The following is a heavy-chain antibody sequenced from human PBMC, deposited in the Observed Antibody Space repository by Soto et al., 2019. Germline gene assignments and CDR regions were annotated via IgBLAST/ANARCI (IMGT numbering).Heavy chain of an antibody. CDR1: GYTFTSYA. CDR2: INAGNGNT. Sequence: ASVKVSCKASGYTFTSYAMHWVRQAPGQRLEWMGWINAGNGNTKYSQKFQGRVTITRDTSASTAYMELSSLRSEDTAVYYCARAQSPYYYDSSGYVFDYWGQGTLVTVSS. CDR3: ARAQSPYYYDSSGYVFDY. J-gene: IGHJ4*02. D-gene: IGHD3-22*01. V-gene: IGHV1-3*01.